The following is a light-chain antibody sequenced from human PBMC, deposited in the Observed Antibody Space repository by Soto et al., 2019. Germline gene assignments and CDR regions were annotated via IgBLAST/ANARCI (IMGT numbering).Light chain of an antibody. J-gene: IGKJ1*01. Sequence: DIQMTQSPSTLSASLGDRVTITCRSHNVSRYWVAWLQQKAGEAPKLLIYEASRLDSGVPSRISGSGSGTDFTLTISSLQPDDFATYYCQQYTRYPWTFGQGTKVDIK. CDR2: EAS. CDR1: HNVSRYW. CDR3: QQYTRYPWT. V-gene: IGKV1-5*03.